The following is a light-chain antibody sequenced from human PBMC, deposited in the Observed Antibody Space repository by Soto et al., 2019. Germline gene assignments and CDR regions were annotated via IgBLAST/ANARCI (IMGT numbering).Light chain of an antibody. CDR2: GAS. CDR3: QQYNNWPPWT. J-gene: IGKJ1*01. Sequence: PGERATLSCRASQSVSSNLAWYQQQPGQAPRLLIYGASTRATGIPARFSGSGSGTEFTLTISSLQSEDFAAYYCQQYNNWPPWTFGQGTKVDIK. V-gene: IGKV3-15*01. CDR1: QSVSSN.